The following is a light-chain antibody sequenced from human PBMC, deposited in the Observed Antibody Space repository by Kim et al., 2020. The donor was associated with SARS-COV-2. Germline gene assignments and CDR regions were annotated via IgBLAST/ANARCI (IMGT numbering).Light chain of an antibody. Sequence: EIVMTQSPATLSVSPGGRVTLSCRASQTVRTNLAWYQQKPGQAPRLLIFGTSTRATGIPARFSGSGSGTEFTLTISSLQSEDFAVYYCQQYNSWPPFTFGGGTKVDIK. CDR3: QQYNSWPPFT. V-gene: IGKV3-15*01. J-gene: IGKJ4*01. CDR2: GTS. CDR1: QTVRTN.